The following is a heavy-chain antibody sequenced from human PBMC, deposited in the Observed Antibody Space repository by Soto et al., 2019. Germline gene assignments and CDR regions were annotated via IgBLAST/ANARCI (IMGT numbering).Heavy chain of an antibody. CDR3: ARDNNWNAYYYYYGMDV. V-gene: IGHV1-69*08. CDR1: VGTFSSYT. J-gene: IGHJ6*02. D-gene: IGHD1-20*01. CDR2: IIPILGIA. Sequence: QVQLVQSGAEVKKPGSSVKVSCKASVGTFSSYTISWVRQAPGQGLEWMGRIIPILGIANYAQKFQGRVKITADKSTSTAYMELSSLRSEDTAVYYCARDNNWNAYYYYYGMDVWGQGTTVTVSS.